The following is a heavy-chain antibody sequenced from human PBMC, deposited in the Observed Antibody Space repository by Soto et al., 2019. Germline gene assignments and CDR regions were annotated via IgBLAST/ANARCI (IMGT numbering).Heavy chain of an antibody. J-gene: IGHJ4*02. V-gene: IGHV3-30-3*01. CDR3: ARDAASSSWYRVFDY. D-gene: IGHD6-13*01. Sequence: GGSLRLSCAASGFTFSSYAMHWVRQAPGKGLEWVAVISYDGSNKYYADSVKGRFTISRDNSKNTLYLQMNSLRAEDTAVYYCARDAASSSWYRVFDYWGQGTLVTVSS. CDR2: ISYDGSNK. CDR1: GFTFSSYA.